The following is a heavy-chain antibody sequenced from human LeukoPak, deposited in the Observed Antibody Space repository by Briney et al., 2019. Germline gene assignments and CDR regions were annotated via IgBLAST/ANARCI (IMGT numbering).Heavy chain of an antibody. J-gene: IGHJ6*04. Sequence: PGGSLTLSCPVAGFTFSSYAMHCVRQAQGKVLEWVAVISYDGSNKYYADSGKGRFTISRDNSKNTLYLQMNSLSAEDTAVYYCAREIAAAGYYYYYYGMDVWGKGTTVTVSS. V-gene: IGHV3-30*04. D-gene: IGHD6-13*01. CDR2: ISYDGSNK. CDR1: GFTFSSYA. CDR3: AREIAAAGYYYYYYGMDV.